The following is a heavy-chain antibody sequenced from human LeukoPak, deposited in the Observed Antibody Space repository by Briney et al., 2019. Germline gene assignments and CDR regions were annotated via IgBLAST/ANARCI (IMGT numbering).Heavy chain of an antibody. CDR3: ARFAGVGATKFFDY. V-gene: IGHV3-48*01. CDR1: GFTFSSYS. CDR2: ISSSSSTI. D-gene: IGHD1-26*01. Sequence: SGGSLRLSCAASGFTFSSYSMNWVRQAPGKGLEWVSYISSSSSTIYYADSVKGRFTIFRDNAKNSLYLQMNSLRAEDTAVYYCARFAGVGATKFFDYWGQGTXVXVSS. J-gene: IGHJ4*02.